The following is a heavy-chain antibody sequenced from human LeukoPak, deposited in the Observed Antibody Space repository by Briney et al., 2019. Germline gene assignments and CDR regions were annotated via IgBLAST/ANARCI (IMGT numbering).Heavy chain of an antibody. J-gene: IGHJ6*03. V-gene: IGHV4-59*12. CDR3: ARGYCSGGSCYSRFSSYYYMDV. CDR1: GGSISNYY. Sequence: SETLSLTCTVSGGSISNYYWTWIRQPPGKGLEWIGFISYSGNTNYNPSLKSRVTISVDTSKNQFSLKLSSVTAADTAVYYCARGYCSGGSCYSRFSSYYYMDVWGKGTTVTVSS. D-gene: IGHD2-15*01. CDR2: ISYSGNT.